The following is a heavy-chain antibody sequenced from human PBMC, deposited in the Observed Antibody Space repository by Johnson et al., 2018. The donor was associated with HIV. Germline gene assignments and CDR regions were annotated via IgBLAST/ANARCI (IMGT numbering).Heavy chain of an antibody. D-gene: IGHD1-26*01. CDR2: INWNGGNT. Sequence: VQLVESGGGVPRPGASLRLSCEGFGFIFDDYGLNWVRQGPGKGLEWVSGINWNGGNTGYADSVKGRCTISRDNAKSSLYLQMNSLRVEDTALYYCAGGRPWGWELRRDAFDIWGQGTMVTVSS. J-gene: IGHJ3*02. CDR3: AGGRPWGWELRRDAFDI. CDR1: GFIFDDYG. V-gene: IGHV3-20*04.